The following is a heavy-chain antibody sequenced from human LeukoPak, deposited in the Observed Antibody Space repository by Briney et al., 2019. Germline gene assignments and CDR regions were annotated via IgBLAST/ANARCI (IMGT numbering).Heavy chain of an antibody. CDR2: IYHSGST. CDR3: ARGSEWYGMDV. J-gene: IGHJ6*02. D-gene: IGHD3-3*01. CDR1: GGSISSGGHS. Sequence: PSETLSLTCAVSGGSISSGGHSWSWIRQPPGKGLEWIGYIYHSGSTYYNPSLKSRVTISVDRSKNQFSLKLSSVTAADTAVYYCARGSEWYGMDVWGQGTTVTVSS. V-gene: IGHV4-30-2*01.